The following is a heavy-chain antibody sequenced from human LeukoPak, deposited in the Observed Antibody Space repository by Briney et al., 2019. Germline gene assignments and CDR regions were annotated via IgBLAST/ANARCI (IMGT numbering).Heavy chain of an antibody. Sequence: GGSLRLSCAASGFIFSSHSMSWVRQAPGKGLEWVANIKQDGSEKYYVGSVKGRFTVSRDNAKNSLYLQMNSLRAEDTAVYYCARESGYSGYDSGAFNIWGQGTMVTVSS. D-gene: IGHD5-12*01. CDR3: ARESGYSGYDSGAFNI. CDR1: GFIFSSHS. CDR2: IKQDGSEK. J-gene: IGHJ3*02. V-gene: IGHV3-7*01.